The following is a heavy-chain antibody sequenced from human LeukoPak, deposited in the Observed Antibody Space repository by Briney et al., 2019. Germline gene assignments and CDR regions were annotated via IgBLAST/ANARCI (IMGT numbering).Heavy chain of an antibody. J-gene: IGHJ5*02. D-gene: IGHD6-13*01. CDR1: GGTFSSYA. CDR3: AASRVWGQLDGA. Sequence: SVKVSCKASGGTFSSYAISWVRQAPGQGLEWMGGIIPIFGTANYAQKFQGRVTITTDESTSTAYMELSSLRSEDTAVYYCAASRVWGQLDGAWGQGTLVTVSS. V-gene: IGHV1-69*05. CDR2: IIPIFGTA.